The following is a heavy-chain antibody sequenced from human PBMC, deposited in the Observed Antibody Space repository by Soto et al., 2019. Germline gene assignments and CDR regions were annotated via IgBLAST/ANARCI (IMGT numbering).Heavy chain of an antibody. D-gene: IGHD2-2*01. CDR3: ARGARGAYRVVVPAAMHYYYYYMDV. V-gene: IGHV1-8*01. CDR2: MNPNSGNT. J-gene: IGHJ6*03. Sequence: ASVKVSCKASGYTFTSYDINWVRQATGQGLEWMGWMNPNSGNTGYAQKFQGRVTMTRNTSISTAYMELSSLRSEDTAVYYCARGARGAYRVVVPAAMHYYYYYMDVWGKGTTVTVSS. CDR1: GYTFTSYD.